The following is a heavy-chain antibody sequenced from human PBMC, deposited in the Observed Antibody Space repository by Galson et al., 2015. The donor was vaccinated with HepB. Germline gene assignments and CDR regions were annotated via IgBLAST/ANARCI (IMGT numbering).Heavy chain of an antibody. D-gene: IGHD4-17*01. CDR1: GGSFSGYY. CDR3: ARGYYGDYDC. Sequence: ETLSLTCTVYGGSFSGYYWSWIRQPPGEGLEWIGEINHSGDTKHNPSLKSRVTISVDTSKQQFSLNLNSVTAADTAVYYCARGYYGDYDCWGQGTRVSVSS. V-gene: IGHV4-34*01. J-gene: IGHJ4*02. CDR2: INHSGDT.